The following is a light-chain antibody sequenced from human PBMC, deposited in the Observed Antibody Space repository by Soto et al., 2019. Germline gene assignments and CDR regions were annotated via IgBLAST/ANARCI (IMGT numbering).Light chain of an antibody. J-gene: IGLJ1*01. CDR1: TYGFETYNQ. CDR3: SSYVGDSAYA. V-gene: IGLV2-23*01. Sequence: QSALTQPASMSGSPGQSITISCSGTTYGFETYNQVSWYQQHPGKAPKILIYEGSKRPSGVSKRFSGSKSGNTASLTISGLQAEDEADYFCSSYVGDSAYAFGTGTKLTVL. CDR2: EGS.